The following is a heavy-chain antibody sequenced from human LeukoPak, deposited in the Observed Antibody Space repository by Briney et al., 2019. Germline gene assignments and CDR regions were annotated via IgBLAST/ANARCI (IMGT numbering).Heavy chain of an antibody. V-gene: IGHV4-59*01. CDR3: ARLGDFWSGYYYDY. Sequence: PSETLSLTCTVSGGSISSYYWGWIRQPPGKGLEWIGYIYYSGSTNYNPSLKSRVTMSVDTSKNQFSLKLSSVTAADTAVYYCARLGDFWSGYYYDYWGQGTLVTVSS. CDR1: GGSISSYY. D-gene: IGHD3-3*01. CDR2: IYYSGST. J-gene: IGHJ4*02.